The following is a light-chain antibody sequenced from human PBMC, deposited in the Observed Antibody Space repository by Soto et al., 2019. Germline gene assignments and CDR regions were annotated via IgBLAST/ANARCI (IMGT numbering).Light chain of an antibody. J-gene: IGLJ2*01. CDR3: SSFVGAPVI. CDR2: EVN. CDR1: STDVGEYNY. V-gene: IGLV2-8*01. Sequence: QSALTQPPSASGSPGQSVTVPCAGTSTDVGEYNYVSWYQQHPGKVPKLIIFEVNKRPSGVPDRFSGSKSGDTASLTVSGLQAEDGADYYCSSFVGAPVIFGGGTQLTVL.